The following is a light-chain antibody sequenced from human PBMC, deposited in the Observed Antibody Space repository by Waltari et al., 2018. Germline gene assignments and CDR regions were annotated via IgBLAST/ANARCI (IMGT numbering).Light chain of an antibody. Sequence: DIQVTQSPSTLSASVGYRVTSPCRASQSIVVWFAWFQHKPGKAPNLLICKASYLESGVPSRFSGSASGTAFTLAISSLQADDFATYYCLQYNSYPWTFGQGTTVEIK. J-gene: IGKJ1*01. CDR2: KAS. CDR1: QSIVVW. CDR3: LQYNSYPWT. V-gene: IGKV1-5*03.